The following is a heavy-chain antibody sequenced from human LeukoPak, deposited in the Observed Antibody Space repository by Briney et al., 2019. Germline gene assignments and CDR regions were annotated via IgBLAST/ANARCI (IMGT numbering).Heavy chain of an antibody. D-gene: IGHD5-24*01. Sequence: SETLSLTCTVSGGSVSSGSYYWRWIRQPPGKGLEWIGYIYYSGSTNYNPSLKSRVTISVDTSKNQFSLKLSSVTAADTAVYYCARDGGRDGYNSYYYYGMDVWGQGTTVTVSS. J-gene: IGHJ6*02. V-gene: IGHV4-61*01. CDR1: GGSVSSGSYY. CDR2: IYYSGST. CDR3: ARDGGRDGYNSYYYYGMDV.